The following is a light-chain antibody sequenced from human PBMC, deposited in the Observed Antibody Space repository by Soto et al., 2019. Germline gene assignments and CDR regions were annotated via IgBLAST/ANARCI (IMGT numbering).Light chain of an antibody. J-gene: IGKJ4*01. CDR1: QDIKDW. CDR3: QQYNIYPLT. Sequence: DVQMTQSPSSLSASVGDRVTITCRARQDIKDWLAWYQQKPAKAPKSLISAASNLQPGVPSRFSGCGSGTEFTLTITSLQPERSATYFCQQYNIYPLTFGGFTQVEI. V-gene: IGKV1D-16*01. CDR2: AAS.